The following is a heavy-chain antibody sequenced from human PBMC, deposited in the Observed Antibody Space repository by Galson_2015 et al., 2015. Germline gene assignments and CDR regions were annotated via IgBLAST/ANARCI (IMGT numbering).Heavy chain of an antibody. CDR1: GGSISSGSYY. Sequence: TLSLTCTVSGGSISSGSYYWSWIRQPAGKGLEWIGRIYTSGSTNYNPSLKSRVTISVDTSKNQFSLKLSSVTAADTAVYYCARDYYGPGYFDYWGQGTLVTVSS. J-gene: IGHJ4*02. CDR3: ARDYYGPGYFDY. CDR2: IYTSGST. D-gene: IGHD3-10*01. V-gene: IGHV4-61*02.